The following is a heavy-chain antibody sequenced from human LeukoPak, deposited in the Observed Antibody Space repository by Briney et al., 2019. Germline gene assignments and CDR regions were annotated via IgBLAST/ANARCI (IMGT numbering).Heavy chain of an antibody. CDR2: INHSGST. D-gene: IGHD3-22*01. V-gene: IGHV4-34*01. CDR1: GGSFSGYY. J-gene: IGHJ4*02. Sequence: PSGTLSLTCAVYGGSFSGYYWSWIRQPPGKGLEWIGEINHSGSTNYNPSLKSRVTISVDTSKNQFSLKLSSVTAADTAVYYCAIPRNYYDSSGYALDYWGQGTLVTVSS. CDR3: AIPRNYYDSSGYALDY.